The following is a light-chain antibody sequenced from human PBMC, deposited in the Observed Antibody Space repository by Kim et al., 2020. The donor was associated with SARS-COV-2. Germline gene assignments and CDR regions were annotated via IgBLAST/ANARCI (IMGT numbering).Light chain of an antibody. J-gene: IGLJ2*01. Sequence: GPSITTASTGTSSDVGNYNNVSWYQQRPGKAPKLIIYDVSTRPSGVSSCFSGSKSGSTASLTISVLQAEDEADYFCVSYTTGTTVVFGGGTKLTVL. CDR2: DVS. CDR3: VSYTTGTTVV. CDR1: SSDVGNYNN. V-gene: IGLV2-14*03.